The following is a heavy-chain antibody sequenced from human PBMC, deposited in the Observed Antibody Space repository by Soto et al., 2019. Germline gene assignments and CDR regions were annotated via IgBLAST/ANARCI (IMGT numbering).Heavy chain of an antibody. V-gene: IGHV4-61*01. CDR2: IYYSGST. CDR1: GGSVSSGSYY. J-gene: IGHJ4*02. Sequence: QVQLQESGPGLVKPSETLSLTCTVSGGSVSSGSYYWSWIRQPPGKGLEWIGYIYYSGSTNYNPSLKSRVTISVDTSKNQFSLKLSSVTAADTAVYYCARALNYYGSGSYYDYWGQGTLVTVSS. CDR3: ARALNYYGSGSYYDY. D-gene: IGHD3-10*01.